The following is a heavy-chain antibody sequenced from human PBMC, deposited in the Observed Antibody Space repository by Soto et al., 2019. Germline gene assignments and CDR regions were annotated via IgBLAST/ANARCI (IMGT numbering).Heavy chain of an antibody. D-gene: IGHD3-3*02. Sequence: GGSLVLYCQGSGYRFPSYWIRWVRQMPGKGLEWMGRIDPSNSYTHYSPSFHGHVTISADNSISTAYLQWSNLRASDTAIYYCAFLDTSLDFDFWGQGTLVTVSS. J-gene: IGHJ4*02. CDR3: AFLDTSLDFDF. CDR2: IDPSNSYT. CDR1: GYRFPSYW. V-gene: IGHV5-10-1*01.